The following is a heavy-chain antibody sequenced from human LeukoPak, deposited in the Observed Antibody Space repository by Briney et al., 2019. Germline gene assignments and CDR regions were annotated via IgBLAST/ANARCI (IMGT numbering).Heavy chain of an antibody. CDR3: ARAMVRGVIYFDY. CDR2: ISSSGSTI. D-gene: IGHD3-10*01. J-gene: IGHJ4*02. V-gene: IGHV3-48*04. CDR1: GFTFSIYW. Sequence: GGSLRLSCAASGFTFSIYWMSWVRQAPGKGLEWVSYISSSGSTIYYADSVKGRFTISRDNAKNSLYLQMNSLRAEDTAVYYCARAMVRGVIYFDYWGQGTLVTVSS.